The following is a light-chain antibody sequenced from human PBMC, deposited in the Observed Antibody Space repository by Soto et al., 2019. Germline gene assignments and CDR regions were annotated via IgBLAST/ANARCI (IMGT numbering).Light chain of an antibody. CDR2: GAS. V-gene: IGKV3-20*01. J-gene: IGKJ4*01. CDR1: QSVSTNY. Sequence: EIVLTQSPGTLSLSPGERATLSCRASQSVSTNYLAWYQQKPGQAPRLLIYGASSRATGIPDRFSGGGSGTDFTLTISRLEPEDFAVYYCHQYVSSPFTFGGGTKVEIK. CDR3: HQYVSSPFT.